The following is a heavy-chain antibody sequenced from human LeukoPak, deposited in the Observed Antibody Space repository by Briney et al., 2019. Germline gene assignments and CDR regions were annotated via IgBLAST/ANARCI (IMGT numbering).Heavy chain of an antibody. CDR2: INPNSGGT. CDR3: ARGAVIITTNASDI. V-gene: IGHV1-2*02. Sequence: ASVKVSCKASGYSLTDYYLHWVRQAPGQGLEWMGWINPNSGGTNYAQKFQGRVTMTRDTSISTAYLELSTLRSDDTAVYYWARGAVIITTNASDIWGQGTMVTVSS. CDR1: GYSLTDYY. D-gene: IGHD3-22*01. J-gene: IGHJ3*02.